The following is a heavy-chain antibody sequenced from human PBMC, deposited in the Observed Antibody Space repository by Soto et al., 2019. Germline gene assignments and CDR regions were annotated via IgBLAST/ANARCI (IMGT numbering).Heavy chain of an antibody. CDR1: GGSISSYY. D-gene: IGHD1-7*01. J-gene: IGHJ6*02. CDR3: ARDGNCNYGYYYYGMDV. Sequence: AETLSLTCTVSGGSISSYYWSWIRQPPGKGLEWIGYIYYSGSTNYNPSLKSRVTISVDTSKNQFSLKLSSVTAADTAVYYCARDGNCNYGYYYYGMDVWGQGTTVTVS. CDR2: IYYSGST. V-gene: IGHV4-59*01.